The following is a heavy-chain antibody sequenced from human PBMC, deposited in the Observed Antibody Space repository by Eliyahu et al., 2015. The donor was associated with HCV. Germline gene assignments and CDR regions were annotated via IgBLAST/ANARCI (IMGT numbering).Heavy chain of an antibody. CDR3: ARGSRIYRRQWLVPYYFDY. J-gene: IGHJ4*02. Sequence: QVQLQQWGAGLLKPSETLSLTCAVYGGSFSGYYWSWIRQPPGKGLEWIGEIKPCGSPHFHPSLKSRVTISVDTSKNQFSLKLSSVTAADTAVYYCARGSRIYRRQWLVPYYFDYWGQGDPGHRLL. D-gene: IGHD6-19*01. CDR1: GGSFSGYY. CDR2: IKPCGSP. V-gene: IGHV4-34*01.